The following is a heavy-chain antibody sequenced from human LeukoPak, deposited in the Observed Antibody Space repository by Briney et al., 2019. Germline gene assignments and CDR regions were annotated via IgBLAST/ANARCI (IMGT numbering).Heavy chain of an antibody. D-gene: IGHD5-18*01. CDR3: AREHSRAYFDY. CDR2: IYSGGST. V-gene: IGHV3-53*01. Sequence: GGSLRLSCAASGFTVSSNYMSWVRQAPGKGLEWVSVIYSGGSTYYADSVKGRFTISRDNSKNTLYLQMNSLRAEDTAVYYCAREHSRAYFDYWGQGTLVTVSS. J-gene: IGHJ4*02. CDR1: GFTVSSNY.